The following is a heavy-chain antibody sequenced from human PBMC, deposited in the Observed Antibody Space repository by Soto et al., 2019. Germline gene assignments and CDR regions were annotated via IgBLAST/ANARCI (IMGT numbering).Heavy chain of an antibody. CDR3: VTDRLV. Sequence: EVQLVESGGGLVKPGGSLRLSCAASGFTFTNAWMNWVRQAPGKGLESIGRIKSKTDGGTTDYTAPVKGRFIISRDDSNNTLFLQLSSLQLEDTAVYYCVTDRLVWGQGTLVTVFS. D-gene: IGHD2-2*01. CDR2: IKSKTDGGTT. V-gene: IGHV3-15*01. CDR1: GFTFTNAW. J-gene: IGHJ4*02.